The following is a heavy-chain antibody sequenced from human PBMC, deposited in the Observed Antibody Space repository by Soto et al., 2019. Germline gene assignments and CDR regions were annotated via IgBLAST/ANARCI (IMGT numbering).Heavy chain of an antibody. CDR2: IYYSGTT. V-gene: IGHV4-30-2*01. Sequence: KPSETLSLTCTVSNGSVSSGTYSWSWVRQPPGKGLEWIGYIYYSGTTYYTPPLKSRLTMSMDGANDHFSLNLTSVTAADTAVYFCARGHYYYGMDVWGQGITVTVSS. CDR3: ARGHYYYGMDV. J-gene: IGHJ6*02. CDR1: NGSVSSGTYS.